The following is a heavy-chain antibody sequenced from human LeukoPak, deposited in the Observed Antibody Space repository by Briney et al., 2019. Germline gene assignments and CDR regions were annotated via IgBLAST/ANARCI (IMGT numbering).Heavy chain of an antibody. V-gene: IGHV3-23*01. Sequence: GGSLRLSCVASGVTYSSYVMRWVRQAPGKGLEGVSVISGSGISTYYADSVKDGFTISRDNSKKTLYIQMNNLRAEATAVYYCSKGHYFDSRGYYSHHWGQGTLVTVSS. CDR2: ISGSGIST. J-gene: IGHJ1*01. D-gene: IGHD3-22*01. CDR3: SKGHYFDSRGYYSHH. CDR1: GVTYSSYV.